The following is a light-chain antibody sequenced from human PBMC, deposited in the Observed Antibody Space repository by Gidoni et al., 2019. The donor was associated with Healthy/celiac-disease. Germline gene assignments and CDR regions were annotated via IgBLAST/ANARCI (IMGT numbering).Light chain of an antibody. CDR3: QQYNNWPPLT. CDR1: HSVSSN. Sequence: EIVMTQSPATLSVSPGERATLSCRASHSVSSNLAWYQQKPGQAPRLPIYGSSTRATGIPARFSGSGSGTEFTLTISSLQSEDFAVYYCQQYNNWPPLTFGGGTKVEIK. CDR2: GSS. J-gene: IGKJ4*01. V-gene: IGKV3-15*01.